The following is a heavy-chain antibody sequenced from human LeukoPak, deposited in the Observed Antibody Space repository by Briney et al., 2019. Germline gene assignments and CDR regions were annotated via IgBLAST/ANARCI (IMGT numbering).Heavy chain of an antibody. CDR3: ARDRSGYSSSRTAFDI. J-gene: IGHJ3*02. CDR2: ISSSGSTI. V-gene: IGHV3-48*03. Sequence: TGGSLRLSCAASGFTFSSYEMNWVRQAPGKGLEWVSYISSSGSTIYYADSVKGRFTISRDNAKNSLYPQMNSLRAEDTAVYYCARDRSGYSSSRTAFDIWGQGTMVTVSS. D-gene: IGHD6-13*01. CDR1: GFTFSSYE.